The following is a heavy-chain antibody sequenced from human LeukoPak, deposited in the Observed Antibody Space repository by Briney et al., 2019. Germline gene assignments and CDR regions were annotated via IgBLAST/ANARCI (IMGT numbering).Heavy chain of an antibody. CDR2: ISKNSDDI. J-gene: IGHJ1*01. V-gene: IGHV3-21*05. CDR3: ARVRPGYYCDH. D-gene: IGHD5-12*01. Sequence: GGSLRLSCVASGFTFSIYSMNWVRQAPGKGLEWVSYISKNSDDIYNADSVRRRFTISRDNAKNSLYLQMNSLRAEDTAVYYCARVRPGYYCDHWGQGILVTVSS. CDR1: GFTFSIYS.